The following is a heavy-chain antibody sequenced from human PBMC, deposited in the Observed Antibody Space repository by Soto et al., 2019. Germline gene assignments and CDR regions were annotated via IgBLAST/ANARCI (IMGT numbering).Heavy chain of an antibody. V-gene: IGHV3-15*07. CDR3: TTTWLVQSHCNS. J-gene: IGHJ4*02. D-gene: IGHD6-19*01. Sequence: EVQLVESGGGLVKPGGSLRLSCAASGFTFSNAWMNWVRQAPGKGLEWVGRIKSKTDGGTTDYAAPVKGRFTISRDDSNNTLYLQMNSLKTEETAVYYYTTTWLVQSHCNSWGKGTLVAVSS. CDR2: IKSKTDGGTT. CDR1: GFTFSNAW.